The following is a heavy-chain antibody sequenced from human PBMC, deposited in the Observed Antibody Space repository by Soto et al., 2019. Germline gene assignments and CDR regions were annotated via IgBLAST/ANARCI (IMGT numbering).Heavy chain of an antibody. CDR2: IDPSDSHP. D-gene: IGHD2-2*02. CDR3: ARRWSSVVVVPPAIELHL. V-gene: IGHV5-10-1*01. J-gene: IGHJ2*01. Sequence: PGESLKISCHGSGYRFTSYWINWVRQMPGKGLEWMGSIDPSDSHPTYSPSFQGHVTISADKSTSTAYLQWSSLKVSDTAIYNCARRWSSVVVVPPAIELHLWGRGTLVTVSS. CDR1: GYRFTSYW.